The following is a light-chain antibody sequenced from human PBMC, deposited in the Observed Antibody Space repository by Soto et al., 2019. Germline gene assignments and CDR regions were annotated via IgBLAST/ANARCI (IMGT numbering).Light chain of an antibody. CDR3: QQYNTYPWT. CDR2: KAS. Sequence: DIQMTQSPSTLSASVGDRVTITCRASQSISSWLAWYQQKTGKAPKVLIYKASSLESGVPSRFSGSGSVTEFTLTISSLQPDDFATYYCQQYNTYPWTFGQGTQVEIK. CDR1: QSISSW. V-gene: IGKV1-5*03. J-gene: IGKJ1*01.